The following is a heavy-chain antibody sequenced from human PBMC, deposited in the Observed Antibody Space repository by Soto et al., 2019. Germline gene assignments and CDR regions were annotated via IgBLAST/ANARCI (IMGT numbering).Heavy chain of an antibody. V-gene: IGHV4-59*01. CDR2: IYYSGST. Sequence: QVQLQESGPGLVKPSETLSLTCTVSGGSISSYYWSWIRQPPGKGLEWIGYIYYSGSTNYNPSLKSRVTISVDTSKNQFSLKLSSVTAADTAVYYWAGGSNYELRIPYYSYYYMDVWGKGTTVTVSS. CDR3: AGGSNYELRIPYYSYYYMDV. J-gene: IGHJ6*03. D-gene: IGHD4-4*01. CDR1: GGSISSYY.